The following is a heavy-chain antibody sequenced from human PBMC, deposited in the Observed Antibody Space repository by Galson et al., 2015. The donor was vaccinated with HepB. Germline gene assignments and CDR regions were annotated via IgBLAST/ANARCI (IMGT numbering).Heavy chain of an antibody. J-gene: IGHJ3*02. CDR3: ARGYDSSGYHYVSAAFHI. D-gene: IGHD3-22*01. CDR1: GGTFSSYA. Sequence: SVKVSCKASGGTFSSYAISWVRRAPGQGPEWMGRIIPIFGIANYAQKFQGRVTITADKSTSTAYMEVSSLRSEDTAVYYCARGYDSSGYHYVSAAFHIWGQGTMVTVSS. CDR2: IIPIFGIA. V-gene: IGHV1-69*04.